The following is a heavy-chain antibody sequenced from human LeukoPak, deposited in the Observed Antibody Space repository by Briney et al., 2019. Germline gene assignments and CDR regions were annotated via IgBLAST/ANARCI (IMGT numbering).Heavy chain of an antibody. D-gene: IGHD2/OR15-2a*01. CDR3: ARGLFWYFDY. J-gene: IGHJ4*02. V-gene: IGHV4-61*03. Sequence: SETLSLTYTVSGGSVSSGSYYWSWIRQPPGKGLEWIGYIYYSGSTNYNPSLKSRVTISLDTSKNHFSLKLSSVTAADTAVYYCARGLFWYFDYWGQGTLVTVSS. CDR1: GGSVSSGSYY. CDR2: IYYSGST.